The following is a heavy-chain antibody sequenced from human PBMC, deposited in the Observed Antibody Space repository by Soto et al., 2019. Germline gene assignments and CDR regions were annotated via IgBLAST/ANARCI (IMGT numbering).Heavy chain of an antibody. CDR3: AREQSYWSSTSCSYEVYYYYYYGMDV. CDR2: IIPIFGTA. V-gene: IGHV1-69*06. D-gene: IGHD2-2*01. Sequence: QVQLVQSGAEVKKPGSSVKVSCKAYGGTFSSYAISWVRQAPGQWLEWMGGIIPIFGTANYAQKFQGRVTITADKSTSTAYMELSSLRSEDTAVYYCAREQSYWSSTSCSYEVYYYYYYGMDVWGQGTTVTVSS. CDR1: GGTFSSYA. J-gene: IGHJ6*02.